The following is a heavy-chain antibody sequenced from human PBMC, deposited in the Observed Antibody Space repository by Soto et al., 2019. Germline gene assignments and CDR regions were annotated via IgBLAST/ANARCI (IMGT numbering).Heavy chain of an antibody. J-gene: IGHJ3*02. CDR1: GFTVSSNY. D-gene: IGHD3-9*01. Sequence: EVQLVESGGGLVQPGGSLRLSCAASGFTVSSNYMSWVRQAPGKGLEWVSVIYSGGSTYYADSVKGRFTISRHNSKNTLYLHMNSLRAEDTAVYYCAGGYYDILTGVEEVGAFDIWGQGTMVTVSS. CDR2: IYSGGST. V-gene: IGHV3-53*04. CDR3: AGGYYDILTGVEEVGAFDI.